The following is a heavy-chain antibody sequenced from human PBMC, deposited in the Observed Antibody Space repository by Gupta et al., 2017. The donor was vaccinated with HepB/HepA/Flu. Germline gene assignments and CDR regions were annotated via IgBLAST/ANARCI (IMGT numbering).Heavy chain of an antibody. Sequence: EEQLLESGGGLVQPGGSLRLSCAASGFIFTNFAMSWVRQAPGKGLEWVSHIGGSGIRTYYADAGKGRFTISRDNSNNTLYLEMSSLGAEETAVYYCVKLAGSSFNCYRFDYWGQGTLVTVSS. V-gene: IGHV3-23*01. J-gene: IGHJ4*02. CDR3: VKLAGSSFNCYRFDY. D-gene: IGHD2-2*01. CDR2: IGGSGIRT. CDR1: GFIFTNFA.